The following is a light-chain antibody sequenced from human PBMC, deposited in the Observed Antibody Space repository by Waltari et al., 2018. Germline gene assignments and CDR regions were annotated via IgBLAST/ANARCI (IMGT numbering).Light chain of an antibody. V-gene: IGKV1-5*03. Sequence: DIQMTQSPSTLSASVGDRVTITCRASQSISSWLAWYQQKPGKAPKLLIYKASSLESGVPSRFSVSGSGTEFTLAISSLPPDDFATFYCQQYNSYRTFGQGTKVEIK. CDR1: QSISSW. CDR3: QQYNSYRT. CDR2: KAS. J-gene: IGKJ1*01.